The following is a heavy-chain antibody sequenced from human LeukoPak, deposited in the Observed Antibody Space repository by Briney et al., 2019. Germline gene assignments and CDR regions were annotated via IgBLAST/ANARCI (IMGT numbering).Heavy chain of an antibody. D-gene: IGHD3-22*01. J-gene: IGHJ3*01. CDR2: INPSGGST. Sequence: GASVKVSCKASGYTFTSYYMHWVRQAPGQGLEWMGIINPSGGSTSYAQKFQGRVTMTRDTSISTAYMELSRLRSDDTAMYYCHVYYYDSSGSPSAFDVWGQGTMVTVSS. CDR1: GYTFTSYY. CDR3: HVYYYDSSGSPSAFDV. V-gene: IGHV1-46*01.